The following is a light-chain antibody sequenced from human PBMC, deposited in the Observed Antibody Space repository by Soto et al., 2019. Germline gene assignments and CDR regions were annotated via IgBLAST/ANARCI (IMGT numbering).Light chain of an antibody. CDR2: GNS. CDR1: SSNIGANYD. J-gene: IGLJ1*01. V-gene: IGLV1-40*01. Sequence: SVLTQPPSVSGAPGQRVTISCTGSSSNIGANYDVHWYQQRPGTAPKLLIFGNSNRPSGVPDRFSGSKSGTSASLAITGLQAEDEGDYYCQSYDSTLSARYVFGTGTKVTAL. CDR3: QSYDSTLSARYV.